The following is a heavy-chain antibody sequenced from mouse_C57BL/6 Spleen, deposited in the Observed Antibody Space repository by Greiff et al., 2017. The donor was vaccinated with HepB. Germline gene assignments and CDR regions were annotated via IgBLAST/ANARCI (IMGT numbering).Heavy chain of an antibody. CDR3: AREGAYCSSFDY. J-gene: IGHJ2*01. CDR2: INPGSGGT. D-gene: IGHD1-1*01. Sequence: VQLQQSGAELVRPGTSVKVSCKASGYAFTNYLIEWVKQRPGQGLEWIGVINPGSGGTNYNEKFKGKATLTADKSSSTAYMQLSSLTSEDSAVYFCAREGAYCSSFDYWGQGAPLTVSS. V-gene: IGHV1-54*01. CDR1: GYAFTNYL.